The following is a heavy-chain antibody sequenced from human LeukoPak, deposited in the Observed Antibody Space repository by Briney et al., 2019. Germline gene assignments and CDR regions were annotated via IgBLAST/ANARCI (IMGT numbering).Heavy chain of an antibody. CDR1: GGSFSGYY. CDR2: INHSGST. V-gene: IGHV4-34*01. J-gene: IGHJ4*02. CDR3: ARGPVGSSWYNY. D-gene: IGHD6-13*01. Sequence: SETLSLTCAVYGGSFSGYYWSWIRQPPGKGLEWIGEINHSGSTNYNPSLKSRVTISVDTSKNQFSLKLSSVTVADTAVYYCARGPVGSSWYNYWGQGTLVTVSS.